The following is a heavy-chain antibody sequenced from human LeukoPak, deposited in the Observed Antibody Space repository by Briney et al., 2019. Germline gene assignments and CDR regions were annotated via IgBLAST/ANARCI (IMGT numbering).Heavy chain of an antibody. CDR3: ARETIFGIYYYYMDV. CDR2: IYTSGST. D-gene: IGHD3-3*01. J-gene: IGHJ6*03. Sequence: PSETLSLTCTVSGGSISSFYWSWIRQPAGKGLEWIGRIYTSGSTNYNPSLKSRVTMSVDTSKNQFPLKLSSVTAADTAVYYCARETIFGIYYYYMDVWGKGTTVTVSS. CDR1: GGSISSFY. V-gene: IGHV4-4*07.